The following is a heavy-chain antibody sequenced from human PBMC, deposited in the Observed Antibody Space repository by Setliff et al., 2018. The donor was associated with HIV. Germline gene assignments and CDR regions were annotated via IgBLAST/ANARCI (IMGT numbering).Heavy chain of an antibody. J-gene: IGHJ4*02. CDR2: VDPEDDKT. V-gene: IGHV1-69-2*01. CDR1: KYTFTDYY. D-gene: IGHD2-15*01. Sequence: ASVKVSCKASKYTFTDYYMHWVQQAPGKVLEWMGRVDPEDDKTIYAEKFQGRVTMTAATSSDTAYLYLRSLRSEDTAVYYCVTGEGLRFWGQGTLVTVSS. CDR3: VTGEGLRF.